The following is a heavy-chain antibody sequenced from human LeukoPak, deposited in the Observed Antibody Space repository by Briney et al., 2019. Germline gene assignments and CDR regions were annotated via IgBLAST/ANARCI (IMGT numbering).Heavy chain of an antibody. CDR1: GFTFSDYY. J-gene: IGHJ4*02. CDR3: ASTTSRITLAY. D-gene: IGHD3-10*01. Sequence: PGGSLRLSCAASGFTFSDYYMSWVRQAPGKGLEWLSYISSGRSYTNYADSVKGRFTISRDNVKNSLYLQMNSLRAEDTAVYYCASTTSRITLAYWGQGTLVTVSS. V-gene: IGHV3-11*03. CDR2: ISSGRSYT.